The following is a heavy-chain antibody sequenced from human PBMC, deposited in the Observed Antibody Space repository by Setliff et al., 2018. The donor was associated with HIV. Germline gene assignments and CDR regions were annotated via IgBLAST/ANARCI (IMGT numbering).Heavy chain of an antibody. CDR2: ISRSSAYI. Sequence: GGSLRLSCVASGFTFSNYDMNWVRQAPGRGLEWVSSISRSSAYIYYSDSMKGRFTVSRDDAKNSLYLQMNSLRADDTAVYYCTRENYYVIEYWGQGTLVTVSS. V-gene: IGHV3-21*01. J-gene: IGHJ4*02. CDR3: TRENYYVIEY. CDR1: GFTFSNYD. D-gene: IGHD3-10*02.